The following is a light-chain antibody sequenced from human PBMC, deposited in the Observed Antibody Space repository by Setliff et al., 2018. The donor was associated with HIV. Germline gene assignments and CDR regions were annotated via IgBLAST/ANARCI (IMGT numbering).Light chain of an antibody. J-gene: IGLJ1*01. V-gene: IGLV2-14*03. CDR3: CSYAGSYAFV. Sequence: QSVLTQPASVSGSPGQSITISCAETSSDVGGYNYVSWYQQHPGKAPKLMISDVSNRPSGVSNRFSGSKSGNTASLTISGLQAEDEADYYCCSYAGSYAFVFGTGTKV. CDR1: SSDVGGYNY. CDR2: DVS.